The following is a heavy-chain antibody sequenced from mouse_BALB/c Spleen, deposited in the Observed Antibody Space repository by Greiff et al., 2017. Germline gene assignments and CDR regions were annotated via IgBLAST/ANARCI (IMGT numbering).Heavy chain of an antibody. D-gene: IGHD1-2*01. CDR2: IYPGNVNT. CDR1: GYTFTSYY. Sequence: QVQLKESGPELVKPGASVRISCKASGYTFTSYYIHWVKQRPGQGLEWIGWIYPGNVNTKYNEKFKGKATLTADKSSSTAYMQLSSLTSEDSAVYFCASPATASWFAYWGQGTLVTVSA. CDR3: ASPATASWFAY. J-gene: IGHJ3*01. V-gene: IGHV1S56*01.